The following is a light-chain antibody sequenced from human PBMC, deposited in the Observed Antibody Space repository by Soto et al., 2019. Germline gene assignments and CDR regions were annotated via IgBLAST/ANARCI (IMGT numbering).Light chain of an antibody. CDR2: DDS. Sequence: SYELTQPPSVSVAPGQTARIPCVGNIIGSKSVHWYQQKPGQAPVLVVYDDSDRPSGIPERFSGSNSGSTATLTISRVEAGDEADYYGQMWDSGHDQYVFGTGTKVTDL. CDR1: IIGSKS. J-gene: IGLJ1*01. CDR3: QMWDSGHDQYV. V-gene: IGLV3-21*02.